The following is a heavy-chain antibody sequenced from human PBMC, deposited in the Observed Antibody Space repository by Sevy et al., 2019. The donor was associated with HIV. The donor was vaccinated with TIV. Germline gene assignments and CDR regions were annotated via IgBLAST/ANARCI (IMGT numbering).Heavy chain of an antibody. CDR2: IYHSGST. Sequence: SETLSLTCAVSGYSISSGYYWGWIRQPPGKGLEWIGSIYHSGSTYYNPSLKSRVTISVDTSKNQFSPKLSSVTAADTAVYYCARSQSGGGYSSSWYPAYFDYWGQGTLVTVSS. V-gene: IGHV4-38-2*01. D-gene: IGHD6-13*01. J-gene: IGHJ4*02. CDR3: ARSQSGGGYSSSWYPAYFDY. CDR1: GYSISSGYY.